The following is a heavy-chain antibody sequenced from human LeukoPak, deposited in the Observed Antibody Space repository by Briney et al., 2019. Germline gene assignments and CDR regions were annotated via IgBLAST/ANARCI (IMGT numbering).Heavy chain of an antibody. CDR1: GGSVTTYY. CDR3: AREATVVGATII. Sequence: PSETLSLTCTVSGGSVTTYYWSWIRQSPGKGLEWFGNISTSGTTTYNPSLKSRVTMSVDTSKNQFSLKLTSVTAADTAVYYCAREATVVGATIIWGQGTLVTVSS. D-gene: IGHD1-26*01. V-gene: IGHV4-4*07. J-gene: IGHJ4*02. CDR2: ISTSGTT.